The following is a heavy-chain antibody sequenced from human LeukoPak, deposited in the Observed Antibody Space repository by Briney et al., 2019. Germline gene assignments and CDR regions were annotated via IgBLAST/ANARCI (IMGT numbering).Heavy chain of an antibody. J-gene: IGHJ4*02. D-gene: IGHD2-2*01. Sequence: GASVKVSCKASVGTFSSYAISWVRQAPGQGLEWMGGIIPIFGTGNYAQKFQGRATITADESRSTASMYLNSLRSEDTAPYYCASGGLVVPAASPHYFDYWGQGTLVTVSS. V-gene: IGHV1-69*13. CDR1: VGTFSSYA. CDR3: ASGGLVVPAASPHYFDY. CDR2: IIPIFGTG.